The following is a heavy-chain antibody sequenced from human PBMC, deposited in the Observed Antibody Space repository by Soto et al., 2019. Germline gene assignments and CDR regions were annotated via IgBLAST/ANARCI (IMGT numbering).Heavy chain of an antibody. CDR2: IGGSGGDT. CDR1: GFPFSSYA. D-gene: IGHD3-3*01. J-gene: IGHJ4*02. CDR3: ARRTWRGRADY. Sequence: EVQLLASGGGLVQPGGSLRLSCAASGFPFSSYAMSWVRQAPGKGLEWVSAIGGSGGDTSYADSAKGRFTVSRDNAENTLSLQLNSLRVEDTAIYYCARRTWRGRADYWGQGILVTVSS. V-gene: IGHV3-23*01.